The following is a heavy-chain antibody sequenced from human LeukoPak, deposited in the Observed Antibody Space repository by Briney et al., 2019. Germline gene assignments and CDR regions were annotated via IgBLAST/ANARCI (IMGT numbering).Heavy chain of an antibody. CDR3: ARVLGSSGYSGFDY. CDR2: IYYTGST. J-gene: IGHJ4*02. V-gene: IGHV4-39*07. CDR1: GDSISRSDYY. Sequence: SETLSLTCTVSGDSISRSDYYWGWIRQPPGKGLEYIGCIYYTGSTYYNPSLKSRVTISVDTSQNQFSLKLSSVTAADTAVYYCARVLGSSGYSGFDYWGQGTLVTVSS. D-gene: IGHD3-22*01.